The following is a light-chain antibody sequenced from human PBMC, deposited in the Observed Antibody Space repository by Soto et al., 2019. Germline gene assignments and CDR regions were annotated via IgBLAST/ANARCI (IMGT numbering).Light chain of an antibody. CDR1: SSNIGSNT. CDR3: AAWDDSLNGYV. J-gene: IGLJ1*01. CDR2: SNN. V-gene: IGLV1-44*01. Sequence: QSVLTQPPSASGTPGQRVTISCSGSSSNIGSNTVNWYQQLPGTAPKLLIYSNNQRPSGVPDRFSGSKSGTSASLAISGLQSEAEADYYCAAWDDSLNGYVFGNGTKLTVL.